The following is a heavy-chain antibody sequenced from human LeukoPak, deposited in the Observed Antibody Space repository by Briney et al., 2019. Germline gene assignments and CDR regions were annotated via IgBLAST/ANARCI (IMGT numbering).Heavy chain of an antibody. CDR1: GFTFSSYG. CDR3: GRDAVGSTRRGYFDY. J-gene: IGHJ4*02. CDR2: IWYDGSNK. D-gene: IGHD6-19*01. V-gene: IGHV3-33*01. Sequence: GGSLRLSCAASGFTFSSYGMHWVRQAPGKGLEWVAVIWYDGSNKYYADSVKGRFTISRDNSKNTLYLQMNSLRAEDTAVYYCGRDAVGSTRRGYFDYWGQGTLVTVSS.